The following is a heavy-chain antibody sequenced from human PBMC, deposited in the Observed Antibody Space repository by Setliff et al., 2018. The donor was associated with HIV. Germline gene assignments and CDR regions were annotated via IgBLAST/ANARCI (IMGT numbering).Heavy chain of an antibody. CDR2: IIHSGGT. Sequence: KPSETLSLPCAVYGGSFSGYYWTWIRQPPGRGLEWIGEIIHSGGTNYNRSLKSRVTISVDTSKNQFSLNLSSVTAADTAVYYCARGGLGVVGAIDYWSQGTLVTVSS. D-gene: IGHD2-15*01. V-gene: IGHV4-34*01. CDR1: GGSFSGYY. CDR3: ARGGLGVVGAIDY. J-gene: IGHJ4*02.